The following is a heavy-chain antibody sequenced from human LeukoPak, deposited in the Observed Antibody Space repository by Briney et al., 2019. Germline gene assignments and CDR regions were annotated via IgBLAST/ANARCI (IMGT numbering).Heavy chain of an antibody. V-gene: IGHV3-7*01. CDR1: GFTFSSYA. CDR2: IKQDGSEK. J-gene: IGHJ4*02. CDR3: ARDGSGSYDY. Sequence: GGSLRLSCAASGFTFSSYAMSWVRQAPGKGLEWVANIKQDGSEKYYVDSVKGRFIISRDNAKNSLYLQMNSLRAEDTAVYYCARDGSGSYDYWGQGTLVTVSS. D-gene: IGHD3-10*01.